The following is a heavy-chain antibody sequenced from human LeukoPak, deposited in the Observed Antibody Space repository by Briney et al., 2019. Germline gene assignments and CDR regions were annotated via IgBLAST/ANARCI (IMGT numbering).Heavy chain of an antibody. J-gene: IGHJ4*02. Sequence: ASVKVSCKASGYTFTGYYMHWVRQAPGQGLEWMGWINPNSGGTNYAQKFQGRVTMTRDTSISTAYMELSRLRSDDTAVYYCARGGDDSWSGSRGHYFDYWGQGTLVTVSS. CDR2: INPNSGGT. V-gene: IGHV1-2*02. D-gene: IGHD3-3*01. CDR1: GYTFTGYY. CDR3: ARGGDDSWSGSRGHYFDY.